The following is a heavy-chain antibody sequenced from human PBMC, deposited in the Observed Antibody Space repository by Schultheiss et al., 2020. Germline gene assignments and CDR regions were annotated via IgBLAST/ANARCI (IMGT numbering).Heavy chain of an antibody. CDR3: ARWGYYGSGATPDLDY. Sequence: SETLSLTCTVSGGSISSSSYYWGWIRQPPGKGLEWIGYIYYSGSTNYNPSLKSRVTISVDTSKSQFSLRLSSVTAADTAVYYCARWGYYGSGATPDLDYWGQGTLVTVSS. D-gene: IGHD3-10*01. J-gene: IGHJ4*02. CDR1: GGSISSSSYY. CDR2: IYYSGST. V-gene: IGHV4-39*01.